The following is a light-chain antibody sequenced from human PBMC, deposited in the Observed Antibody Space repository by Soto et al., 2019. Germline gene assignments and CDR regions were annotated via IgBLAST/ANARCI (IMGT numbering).Light chain of an antibody. V-gene: IGKV1-5*03. Sequence: DIQMTQSPSTLSASVGDRVTITCRASQDIGTWLAWYQQKPEKAPKVLIYRASHLESGVPSRFSASGSGTEFSLTINSLQLDDFATYYCQQYNSYPLTFGGGTKVDIK. CDR1: QDIGTW. CDR3: QQYNSYPLT. J-gene: IGKJ4*01. CDR2: RAS.